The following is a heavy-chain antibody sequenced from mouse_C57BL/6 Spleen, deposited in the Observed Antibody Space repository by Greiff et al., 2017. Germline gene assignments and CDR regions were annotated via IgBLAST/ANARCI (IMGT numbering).Heavy chain of an antibody. Sequence: VQLQQSDAELVKPGASVKISCKVSGYTFTDHTIHWMQQRPEQGLAWIGYIYPSDGSTKYNEKLKGKATLTAYKSSSTAYMQLNRLPSEDSAVYFCARMITKYFDVWGTGTTVTVSS. V-gene: IGHV1-78*01. D-gene: IGHD2-4*01. J-gene: IGHJ1*03. CDR1: GYTFTDHT. CDR2: IYPSDGST. CDR3: ARMITKYFDV.